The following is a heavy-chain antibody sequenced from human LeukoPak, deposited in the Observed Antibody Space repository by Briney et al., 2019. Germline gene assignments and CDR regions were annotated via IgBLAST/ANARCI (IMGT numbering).Heavy chain of an antibody. CDR1: GFTFSSYW. Sequence: GGSLRLSCAASGFTFSSYWMSWVRQAPGKGLEWVANIKQDGSEKYYVDSVTGRFTISRDNAKNSLYPQMNSLRAEDTAVYYCAREGMTTVNLVFDYWGQGTLVTVSS. CDR3: AREGMTTVNLVFDY. CDR2: IKQDGSEK. J-gene: IGHJ4*02. V-gene: IGHV3-7*01. D-gene: IGHD4-11*01.